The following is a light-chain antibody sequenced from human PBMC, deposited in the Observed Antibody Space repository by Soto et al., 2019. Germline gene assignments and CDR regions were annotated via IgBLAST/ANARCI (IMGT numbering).Light chain of an antibody. CDR3: QRYNNWPPRT. V-gene: IGKV1-5*01. CDR2: HAS. J-gene: IGKJ1*01. CDR1: ASMSDC. Sequence: DIQMTQSPFILSASVGDIVTITCRASASMSDCLAWYQQKPGTAPKLLIYHASTLESGVPSRFSGSGSGTEFTLTISSLQSEDFAVYYCQRYNNWPPRTFGQGTKVDIK.